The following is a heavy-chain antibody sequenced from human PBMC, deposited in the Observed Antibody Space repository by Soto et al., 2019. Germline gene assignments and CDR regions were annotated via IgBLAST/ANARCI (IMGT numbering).Heavy chain of an antibody. CDR2: IYYSGST. D-gene: IGHD1-20*01. V-gene: IGHV4-39*01. CDR3: ARTGITGTEYFQH. CDR1: GGSISSSSYY. J-gene: IGHJ1*01. Sequence: SETLSLTCTVSGGSISSSSYYWGWIRQPPGKGLEWIGSIYYSGSTYYNPSLKSRVTISVDTSQNQFSRKLSSVTAADTAVYYCARTGITGTEYFQHWGQGTLVTVSS.